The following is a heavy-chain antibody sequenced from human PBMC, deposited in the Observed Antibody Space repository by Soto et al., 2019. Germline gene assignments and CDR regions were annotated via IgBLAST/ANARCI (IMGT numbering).Heavy chain of an antibody. J-gene: IGHJ4*02. CDR1: GFTFSDNF. Sequence: QVQLVESGGGLVEPGGSLRLSCAASGFTFSDNFMSWIRQAPGKGLEWVSYISGSSTFTNYADSVKGRFTISRDNAKNSLYLQMSSLRDEDTAVYYCARDRGRGGGVDYWGQGTLVTVSS. V-gene: IGHV3-11*06. D-gene: IGHD3-10*01. CDR2: ISGSSTFT. CDR3: ARDRGRGGGVDY.